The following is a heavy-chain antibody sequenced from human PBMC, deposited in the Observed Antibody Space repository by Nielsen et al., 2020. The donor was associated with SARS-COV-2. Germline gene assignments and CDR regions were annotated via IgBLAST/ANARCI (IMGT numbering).Heavy chain of an antibody. Sequence: SETLSLTCTVSGGSISNYYWSWIRQPPGKGLEWIGYVYYSGNTNYNPSLKSRVTISVDTSKNQFSLKLSSVTAADTAVYYCARGTTHDYFDYWGQGTLVTVSS. D-gene: IGHD4-17*01. V-gene: IGHV4-59*01. CDR3: ARGTTHDYFDY. J-gene: IGHJ4*02. CDR1: GGSISNYY. CDR2: VYYSGNT.